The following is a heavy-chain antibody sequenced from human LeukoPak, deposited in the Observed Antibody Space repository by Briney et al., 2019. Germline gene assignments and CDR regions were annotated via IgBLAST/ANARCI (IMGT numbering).Heavy chain of an antibody. Sequence: GGSLRLSCAASGFTFSSYDMHWVRQAPGKGLEWVAVISYDGSNKYYADSVKGRFTISRDNSKNTLYLQMNSLRAEDTAVYYCAKLVDIVVVSDAFDIWGQGTMVTVSS. V-gene: IGHV3-30*18. CDR1: GFTFSSYD. J-gene: IGHJ3*02. D-gene: IGHD2-2*03. CDR2: ISYDGSNK. CDR3: AKLVDIVVVSDAFDI.